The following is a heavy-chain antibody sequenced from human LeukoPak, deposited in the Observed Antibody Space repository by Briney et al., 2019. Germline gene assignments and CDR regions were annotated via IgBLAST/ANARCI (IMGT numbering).Heavy chain of an antibody. CDR2: INPNSGGT. CDR3: ARGPPTIVVVITTGDFDS. J-gene: IGHJ4*02. Sequence: ASLKVSCKAFGYTFPGYYIPWVRQAPGQGLVWMGWINPNSGGTNYAQKFQGRVTMTRDTSISTAYMELRRLRSDDRAVYYCARGPPTIVVVITTGDFDSWGQGTLVTVSS. V-gene: IGHV1-2*02. CDR1: GYTFPGYY. D-gene: IGHD3-22*01.